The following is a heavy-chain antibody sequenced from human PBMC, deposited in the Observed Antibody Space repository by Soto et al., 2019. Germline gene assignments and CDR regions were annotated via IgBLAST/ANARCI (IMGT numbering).Heavy chain of an antibody. D-gene: IGHD2-2*01. CDR3: AGGDCSSDSCYILDY. V-gene: IGHV3-23*01. CDR1: GVTFTNFA. J-gene: IGHJ4*02. Sequence: VGSLRLSCAISGVTFTNFAMSWVRQAPGKGLEWVSAISVSGEATYYADSVKGRFTVSRDDSKNTLYLQLNTLSAEDTAVYYCAGGDCSSDSCYILDYWGQGTLVTVSS. CDR2: ISVSGEAT.